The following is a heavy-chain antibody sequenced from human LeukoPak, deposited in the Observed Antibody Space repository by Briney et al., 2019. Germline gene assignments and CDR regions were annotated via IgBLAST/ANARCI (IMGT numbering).Heavy chain of an antibody. J-gene: IGHJ6*02. Sequence: GRSLRLSCAASGPTFSSYGMHCVRQAPGKGLEWVAVISYDGSNKYYADSVKGIFTISRNNSKNTLYLQMSSLRAEDTAVYYCAKDYIEDVWGQGTTVTVSS. CDR1: GPTFSSYG. CDR2: ISYDGSNK. V-gene: IGHV3-30*18. CDR3: AKDYIEDV.